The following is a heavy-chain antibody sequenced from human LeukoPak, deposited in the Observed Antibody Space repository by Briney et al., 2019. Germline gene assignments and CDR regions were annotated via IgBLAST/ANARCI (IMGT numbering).Heavy chain of an antibody. V-gene: IGHV1-2*02. J-gene: IGHJ4*02. Sequence: ASVKVSCKASGYTFTGYYMHWVRQAPGQGLEWMGWINPNSGGTNYAQKFQGRVTMTRDTSISTAYMELSRLRSDDTAMYYCARVSGLGGSYSSGWYYFDYWGQGTLVTVSS. CDR1: GYTFTGYY. D-gene: IGHD6-19*01. CDR3: ARVSGLGGSYSSGWYYFDY. CDR2: INPNSGGT.